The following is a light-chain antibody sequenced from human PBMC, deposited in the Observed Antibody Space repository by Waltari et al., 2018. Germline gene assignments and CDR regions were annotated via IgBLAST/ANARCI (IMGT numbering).Light chain of an antibody. CDR1: QSINRW. Sequence: DIQMTQSPSTLSAFVAERVTTTCRASQSINRWVAWYQQKPGQVPKFLIYRGSTLQTGVPSRFSGSGSGTEFNLTISSLQPDDSATYHCQQYDTYPLTFGGGTKVEIK. CDR3: QQYDTYPLT. V-gene: IGKV1-5*03. CDR2: RGS. J-gene: IGKJ4*01.